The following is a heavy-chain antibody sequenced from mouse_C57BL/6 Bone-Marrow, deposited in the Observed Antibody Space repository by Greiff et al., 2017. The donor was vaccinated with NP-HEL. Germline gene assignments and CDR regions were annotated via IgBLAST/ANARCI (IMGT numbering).Heavy chain of an antibody. CDR1: GYTFTSYW. V-gene: IGHV1-52*01. J-gene: IGHJ1*03. Sequence: VQLQQPGAELVRPGSSVKLSCKASGYTFTSYWMHWVKQRPIQGLEWIGNIDPSDSATHYNQKFKDKATLPVDKSSSTAYMQLSSLTSEDSAGYYCARWGGSSSTWYFDVWGTGTTVTVSS. CDR3: ARWGGSSSTWYFDV. CDR2: IDPSDSAT. D-gene: IGHD1-1*01.